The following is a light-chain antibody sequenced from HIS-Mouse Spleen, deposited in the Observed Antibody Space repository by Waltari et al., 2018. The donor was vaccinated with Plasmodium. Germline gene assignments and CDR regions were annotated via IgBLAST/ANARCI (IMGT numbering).Light chain of an antibody. CDR3: YSAADNNWV. J-gene: IGLJ3*02. CDR1: VLAKKY. Sequence: SYELTQPSSVSVSPGQTARITCSGDVLAKKYDRWFQQKPGQAPVLGLYKASGRPSVSPERFAGSSSGTTVTLTISGAQVEDEADYYCYSAADNNWVFGGGTKLTVL. CDR2: KAS. V-gene: IGLV3-27*01.